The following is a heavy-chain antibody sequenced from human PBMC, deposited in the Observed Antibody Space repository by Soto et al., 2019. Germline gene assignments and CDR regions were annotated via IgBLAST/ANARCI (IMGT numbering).Heavy chain of an antibody. D-gene: IGHD2-21*02. V-gene: IGHV3-48*01. CDR3: ARPSCGSDCYSPVY. CDR2: ISSSSNTI. CDR1: GFIFSNYN. Sequence: EVQLVESGGGLVQPGGSLRLSCAASGFIFSNYNMHWVRQAPGKGLEWVSYISSSSNTIYYADSVKGRFTISRDNAKNSLYLQMNSLRAEDTAVYYCARPSCGSDCYSPVYWGQGTLVTVSS. J-gene: IGHJ4*02.